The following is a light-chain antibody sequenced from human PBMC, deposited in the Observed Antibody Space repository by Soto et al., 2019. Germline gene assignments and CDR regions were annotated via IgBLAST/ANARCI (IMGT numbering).Light chain of an antibody. J-gene: IGLJ2*01. CDR3: SSYAGVSTFVV. V-gene: IGLV2-23*02. CDR2: EAS. Sequence: QSALTQPASVSGSPGQSITISCTGTSSDVGSYNLVSWYQQHPGKAPKLMIYEASKRPSGVSNRFSGSKSGNTASLTISGLQAEDDFDYFCSSYAGVSTFVVFGGGTKVTVL. CDR1: SSDVGSYNL.